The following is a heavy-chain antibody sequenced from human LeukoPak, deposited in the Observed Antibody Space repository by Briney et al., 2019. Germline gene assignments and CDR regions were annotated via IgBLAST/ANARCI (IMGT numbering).Heavy chain of an antibody. CDR1: GFSFSDYY. J-gene: IGHJ6*02. CDR3: TSKYFDWFSNYGMDV. D-gene: IGHD3-9*01. V-gene: IGHV3-15*01. Sequence: PGGSLRLSCAASGFSFSDYYMSWIRHAPGKGLEWVGRIKSKTDGGTTDYAAPVKGRFTISRDDSKNTLYLQMNSLKTEDTAVYYCTSKYFDWFSNYGMDVWGQGTTVTVSS. CDR2: IKSKTDGGTT.